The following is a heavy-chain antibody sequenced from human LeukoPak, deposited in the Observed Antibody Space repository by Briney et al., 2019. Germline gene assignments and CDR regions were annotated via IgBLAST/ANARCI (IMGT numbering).Heavy chain of an antibody. CDR1: GFNFNTYN. J-gene: IGHJ4*02. Sequence: GGSLRLSCGVSGFNFNTYNMNWVRQAPGKGLEWVSTISSSSSYMYYADSVRGRFTISRDNAKSSLYLQMNSLRAEDTAVYYCARASGGDRGYDLYYLDYWGQGSLVTVSS. D-gene: IGHD5-12*01. V-gene: IGHV3-21*01. CDR3: ARASGGDRGYDLYYLDY. CDR2: ISSSSSYM.